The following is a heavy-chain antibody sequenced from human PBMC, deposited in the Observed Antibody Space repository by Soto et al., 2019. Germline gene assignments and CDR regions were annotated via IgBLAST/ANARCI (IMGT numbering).Heavy chain of an antibody. CDR2: IYPGDSDV. J-gene: IGHJ4*02. Sequence: LGESLKISCKGSGYRFTDHWIGWVRQMPGKGLEWMGVIYPGDSDVRITPSFQGQVTISVDKSINTAYLQWSSLKASDTAFYYCATRHRRTSYDFCGQGTLVTGSS. CDR3: ATRHRRTSYDF. V-gene: IGHV5-51*01. CDR1: GYRFTDHW.